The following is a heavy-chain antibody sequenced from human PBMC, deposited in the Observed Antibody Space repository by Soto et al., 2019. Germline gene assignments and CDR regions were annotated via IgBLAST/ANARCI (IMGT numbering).Heavy chain of an antibody. CDR3: ARSAARGNWFDP. CDR2: INHSGST. CDR1: GGSFSGYY. J-gene: IGHJ5*02. D-gene: IGHD6-6*01. Sequence: SETLSLTCAVYGGSFSGYYWSWIRQPPGKGLEWIGEINHSGSTNYNPSLKSRVTISVDTSKNQFSLKLSSVTAADTAVYYCARSAARGNWFDPWGQGTLVTVSS. V-gene: IGHV4-34*01.